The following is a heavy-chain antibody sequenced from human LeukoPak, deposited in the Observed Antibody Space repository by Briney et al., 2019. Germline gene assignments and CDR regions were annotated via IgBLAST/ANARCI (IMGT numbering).Heavy chain of an antibody. V-gene: IGHV3-7*05. Sequence: GGSLRLSCAASGFSFSTFWMSWVRQPPGKGLEWVANIKHDGSEKNFVDSVKGRFTISRDNAKNSLYLQMSSLRAEDTAVYYCARNRGVDYWGQGTLVTVSS. CDR3: ARNRGVDY. J-gene: IGHJ4*02. D-gene: IGHD2/OR15-2a*01. CDR2: IKHDGSEK. CDR1: GFSFSTFW.